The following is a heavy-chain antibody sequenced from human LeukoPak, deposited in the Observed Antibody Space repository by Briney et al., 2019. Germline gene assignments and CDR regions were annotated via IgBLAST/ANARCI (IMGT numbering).Heavy chain of an antibody. CDR3: ARVLGRYYYDSSGYFGVRYYYYMDL. CDR1: GGSISSSSYY. CDR2: INHSGRT. D-gene: IGHD3-22*01. V-gene: IGHV4-39*07. Sequence: SETLSLTCTVSGGSISSSSYYCGWIRQPPGKGLEWIGEINHSGRTNYNPSLRSRVTISVDTSKNQFSLKLSSVHAADTAVYCCARVLGRYYYDSSGYFGVRYYYYMDLWGKGTPVNVSS. J-gene: IGHJ6*03.